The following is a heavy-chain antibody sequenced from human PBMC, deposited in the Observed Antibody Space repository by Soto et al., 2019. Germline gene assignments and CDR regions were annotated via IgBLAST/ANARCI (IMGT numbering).Heavy chain of an antibody. CDR1: GYSFTSYW. V-gene: IGHV5-10-1*01. Sequence: PGASLKISGKGSGYSFTSYWISWGRQMPGKGQEWMGRIDPSDSYTNYSPSFQGHVTISADKSISTAYLQWSSLKASDTAMYYFARHPDFWSGYDGYWGQGTLVTVSS. CDR2: IDPSDSYT. CDR3: ARHPDFWSGYDGY. J-gene: IGHJ4*02. D-gene: IGHD3-3*01.